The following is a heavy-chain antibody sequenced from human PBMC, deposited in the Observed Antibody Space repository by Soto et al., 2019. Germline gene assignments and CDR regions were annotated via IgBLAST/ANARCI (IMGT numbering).Heavy chain of an antibody. V-gene: IGHV1-46*01. CDR1: GFSFSDYF. CDR2: INPSGYSR. Sequence: ASVKVSCKASGFSFSDYFMHWVRQAPGQGLEWMGIINPSGYSRNYAQKFQGRVTITRDTARGTAYLALTSLTSEDTAVYYCVSDFAVPGEKWGQGTLVTVSS. D-gene: IGHD2-2*01. J-gene: IGHJ4*02. CDR3: VSDFAVPGEK.